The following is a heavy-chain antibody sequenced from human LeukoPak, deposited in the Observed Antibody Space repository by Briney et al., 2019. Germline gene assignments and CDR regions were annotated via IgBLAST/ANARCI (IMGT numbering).Heavy chain of an antibody. D-gene: IGHD6-13*01. V-gene: IGHV1-8*01. CDR1: GYTFTIYD. CDR2: MNPNSGNT. CDR3: ARVGSSWYDPFDY. J-gene: IGHJ4*02. Sequence: GASVKVSCTASGYTFTIYDINWVRQATGQGLEWMGWMNPNSGNTGYAQKFQGRVTMTRNTSISTAYMELSSLRSEDTAVYYCARVGSSWYDPFDYWGQGTLVTVSS.